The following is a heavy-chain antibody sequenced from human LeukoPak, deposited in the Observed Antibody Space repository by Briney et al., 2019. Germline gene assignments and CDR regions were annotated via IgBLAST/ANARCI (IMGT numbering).Heavy chain of an antibody. CDR2: ISWNSGSI. Sequence: GGSLRLSCAASGFTFDDYAMHWVRQAPGKGLEWVSGISWNSGSIGYADSVKGRFTISRDNAKNPLYLQMNSLRAEDTAVYYCARALGYCSSTSCYIDAFDIWGQGTMVTVSS. CDR1: GFTFDDYA. J-gene: IGHJ3*02. CDR3: ARALGYCSSTSCYIDAFDI. D-gene: IGHD2-2*02. V-gene: IGHV3-9*01.